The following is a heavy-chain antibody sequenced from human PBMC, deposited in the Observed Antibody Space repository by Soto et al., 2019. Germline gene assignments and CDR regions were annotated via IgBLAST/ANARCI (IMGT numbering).Heavy chain of an antibody. V-gene: IGHV1-2*02. CDR1: GYTFTGYY. Sequence: QVQLVQSGAEVKKPGASVKVSCKASGYTFTGYYMHWVRQAPGQGLEWMGWINPNSGGTNYAQKFQGRVTMTRDTSISTAYMELSRLRSDDTAVYYCARDSVPRTWLGIYYYGMDVWVQGTTVTVSS. D-gene: IGHD3-10*01. J-gene: IGHJ6*02. CDR2: INPNSGGT. CDR3: ARDSVPRTWLGIYYYGMDV.